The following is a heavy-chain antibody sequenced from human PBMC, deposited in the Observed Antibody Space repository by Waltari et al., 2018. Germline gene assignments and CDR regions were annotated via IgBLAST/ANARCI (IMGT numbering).Heavy chain of an antibody. CDR1: GGSISSTSYY. CDR2: FYYGGKT. V-gene: IGHV4-39*01. J-gene: IGHJ5*02. Sequence: QLHLQESGPGLVKPSETLSLTRTVSGGSISSTSYYWGWIRQPPGKGLEWIGSFYYGGKTYYNPSLQSRITISVDTSKNQFSLKLNSVTAADTAVYYCARPCCVGGGALLSLDLWGQGTLVTVSS. D-gene: IGHD3-16*01. CDR3: ARPCCVGGGALLSLDL.